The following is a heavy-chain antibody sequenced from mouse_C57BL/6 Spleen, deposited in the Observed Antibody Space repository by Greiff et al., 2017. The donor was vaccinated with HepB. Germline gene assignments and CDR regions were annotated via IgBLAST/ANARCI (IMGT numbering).Heavy chain of an antibody. V-gene: IGHV5-4*01. CDR2: ISDGGSYT. CDR3: ARDPPLYDGYLFDY. J-gene: IGHJ2*01. D-gene: IGHD2-3*01. CDR1: GFTFSSYA. Sequence: EVQRVESGGGLVKPGGSLKLSCAASGFTFSSYAMSWVRQTPEKRLEWVATISDGGSYTYYPDNVKGRFTISRDNAKNNLYLQMSHLKSEDTAMYYCARDPPLYDGYLFDYWGQGTTLTVSS.